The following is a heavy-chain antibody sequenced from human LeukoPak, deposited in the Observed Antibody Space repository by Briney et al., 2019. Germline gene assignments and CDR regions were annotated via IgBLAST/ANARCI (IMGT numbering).Heavy chain of an antibody. D-gene: IGHD6-19*01. CDR3: ARVGERSGWQWLRSYYFDY. V-gene: IGHV1-24*01. Sequence: ASVKVSCKVSGYTLTELSMHWVRQAPGKGLEWMGGFDPEDGETIYAQKFQGRVTMTEDTSTDTAYMELSSLRSEDTAVYYCARVGERSGWQWLRSYYFDYWGQGTLVTVSS. CDR1: GYTLTELS. CDR2: FDPEDGET. J-gene: IGHJ4*02.